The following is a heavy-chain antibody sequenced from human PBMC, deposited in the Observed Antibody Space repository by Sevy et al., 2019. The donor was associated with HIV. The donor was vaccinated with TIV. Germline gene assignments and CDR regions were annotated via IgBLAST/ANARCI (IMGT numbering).Heavy chain of an antibody. CDR1: GRTFRNYA. D-gene: IGHD6-13*01. J-gene: IGHJ4*02. Sequence: ASVKVSCKASGRTFRNYALSWVRQAPGQGLEWMGRIIPMFGTANYVQKFQGRVTITADESTNTAYMELSSLRSEDTAVYYCARSISWYASFDYWGQGTLVTVSS. CDR3: ARSISWYASFDY. CDR2: IIPMFGTA. V-gene: IGHV1-69*13.